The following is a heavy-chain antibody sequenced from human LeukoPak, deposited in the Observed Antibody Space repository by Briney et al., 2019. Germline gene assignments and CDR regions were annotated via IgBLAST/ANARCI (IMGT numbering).Heavy chain of an antibody. Sequence: GASVKVSCKASGGTFSSYAISWVRQAPGQGLEWMGGIIPIFGTANYAQKFQGRVTITADKSTSTAYMELSSLRSEDTAVYYCARDLTYYYGSVYMDVWGKGTTVTVSS. CDR1: GGTFSSYA. J-gene: IGHJ6*03. CDR2: IIPIFGTA. V-gene: IGHV1-69*06. CDR3: ARDLTYYYGSVYMDV. D-gene: IGHD3-10*01.